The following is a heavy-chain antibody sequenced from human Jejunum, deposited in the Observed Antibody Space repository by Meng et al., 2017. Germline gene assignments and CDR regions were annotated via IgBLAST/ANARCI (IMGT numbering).Heavy chain of an antibody. J-gene: IGHJ5*02. Sequence: QLQPQEPGPGLVKPSETLSLTCAVSGGSISTAGYYWGWIRQSPGKGLEWIGSIFYSGTTYYNPSLKSRVTISIDTSKNQFSLKMNSVTAADTAVYYCARDTAGFGPWGQGTLVTVSS. CDR1: GGSISTAGYY. D-gene: IGHD6-13*01. V-gene: IGHV4-39*07. CDR2: IFYSGTT. CDR3: ARDTAGFGP.